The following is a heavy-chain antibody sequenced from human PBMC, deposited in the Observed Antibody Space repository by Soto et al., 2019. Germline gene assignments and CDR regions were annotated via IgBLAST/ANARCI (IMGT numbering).Heavy chain of an antibody. CDR2: IYTSGST. CDR1: GGSISSYY. Sequence: SETLSLTCTVSGGSISSYYWSWIRQPAGKGLEWIGRIYTSGSTNYNPSLKSRVTMSVDTSKNQFSLKLSSVTAADTAVYYCARDRGIYDSSGYIWFDPWGQGTLVTVS. V-gene: IGHV4-4*07. J-gene: IGHJ5*02. CDR3: ARDRGIYDSSGYIWFDP. D-gene: IGHD3-22*01.